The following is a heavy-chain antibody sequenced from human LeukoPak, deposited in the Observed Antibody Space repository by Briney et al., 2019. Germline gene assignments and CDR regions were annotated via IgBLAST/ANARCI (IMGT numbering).Heavy chain of an antibody. CDR1: GGSISSYY. J-gene: IGHJ4*02. CDR3: ARDPGDGRPFDY. V-gene: IGHV4-59*01. D-gene: IGHD1-26*01. CDR2: IYYSGST. Sequence: KPSETLSLTCTVSGGSISSYYWSWIRQPPGKGLEWIGYIYYSGSTNYNPSLKSRVTISVDTSKNQFSLKLSSVTAADTAVYYCARDPGDGRPFDYWGQGTLVTVSS.